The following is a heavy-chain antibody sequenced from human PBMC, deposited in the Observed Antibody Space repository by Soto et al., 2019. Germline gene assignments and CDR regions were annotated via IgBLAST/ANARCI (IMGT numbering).Heavy chain of an antibody. Sequence: GGSLRLSCAASGFTFSSYGMHWVRQAPGKGLEWVAVISYDGSNKYYEDSVKGRFTISRDNSKNTLYLQMNSLRAEDTAVYYCPKGVDTAMVDYWRQGTLVTVSS. CDR2: ISYDGSNK. V-gene: IGHV3-30*18. CDR1: GFTFSSYG. D-gene: IGHD5-18*01. CDR3: PKGVDTAMVDY. J-gene: IGHJ4*02.